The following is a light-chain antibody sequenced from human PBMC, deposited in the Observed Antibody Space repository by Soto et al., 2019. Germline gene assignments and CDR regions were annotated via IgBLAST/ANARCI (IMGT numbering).Light chain of an antibody. Sequence: EIVLTQSPGTLSLSPGERATLSCRASQRVSSSYLAWYQQKPRQAPSLLIYGASSRASGIPDRLSGSASGRDFTLTISRLEAEVFAVYFCQRYGRSPPFTFGQGTKVEI. J-gene: IGKJ2*01. V-gene: IGKV3-20*01. CDR3: QRYGRSPPFT. CDR2: GAS. CDR1: QRVSSSY.